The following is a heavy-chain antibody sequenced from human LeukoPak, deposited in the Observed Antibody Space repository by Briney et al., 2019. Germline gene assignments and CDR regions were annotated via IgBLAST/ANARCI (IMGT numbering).Heavy chain of an antibody. Sequence: SETLSLTCTVSGGSISSSSYYWGWIRQPPGKGLEWIGSIYYSGSTYYNPSLKSRVTISVDTSKNQFSLKLSSVTAADTAVYYCARVYYDSSGYAFDIWGQGTMVTVSS. CDR2: IYYSGST. J-gene: IGHJ3*02. CDR3: ARVYYDSSGYAFDI. V-gene: IGHV4-39*07. CDR1: GGSISSSSYY. D-gene: IGHD3-22*01.